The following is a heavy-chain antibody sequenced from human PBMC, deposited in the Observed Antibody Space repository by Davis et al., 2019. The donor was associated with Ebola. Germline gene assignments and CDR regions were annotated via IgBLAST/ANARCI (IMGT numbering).Heavy chain of an antibody. J-gene: IGHJ6*02. CDR3: ARDLRAIGMDV. CDR1: GFTFDDYA. Sequence: PGGSLRLSCAASGFTFDDYAMQWVRRAPGKGLEWVSLISGDGGATYYADSVKGRFTISRDNSKNTLYLQMNSLRAEDTAVYYCARDLRAIGMDVWGQGTTVTVSS. D-gene: IGHD4-17*01. CDR2: ISGDGGAT. V-gene: IGHV3-43*02.